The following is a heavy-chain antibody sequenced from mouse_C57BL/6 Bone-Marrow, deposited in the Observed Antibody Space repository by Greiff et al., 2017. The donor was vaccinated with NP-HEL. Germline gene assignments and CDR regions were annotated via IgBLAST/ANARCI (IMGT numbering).Heavy chain of an antibody. CDR2: INPSSGYT. D-gene: IGHD1-1*01. V-gene: IGHV1-7*01. CDR3: ARSRLVITTVVESYAMDY. Sequence: VQLQQSGAELAKPGASVKLSCKASGYTFTSYWMHWVKQRPGQGLEWIGYINPSSGYTKYNQKFKDKATLTADKSSSTAYMQLSSLTYEDSAVYYCARSRLVITTVVESYAMDYWGQGTSVTVSS. J-gene: IGHJ4*01. CDR1: GYTFTSYW.